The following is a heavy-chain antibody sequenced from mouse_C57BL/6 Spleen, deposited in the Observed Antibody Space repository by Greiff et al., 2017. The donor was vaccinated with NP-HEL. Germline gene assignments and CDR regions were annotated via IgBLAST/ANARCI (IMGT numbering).Heavy chain of an antibody. CDR3: ARRRNYYGSSYVWYFDV. CDR2: IYPGSGST. V-gene: IGHV1-55*01. Sequence: VQLVESGAELVKPGASVKMSCKASGYTFTSYWITWVKQRPGQGLEWIGDIYPGSGSTNYNEKFKSKATLTVDTSSSTAYMQLSSLTSEDSAVYYCARRRNYYGSSYVWYFDVWGTGTTVTVSS. J-gene: IGHJ1*03. CDR1: GYTFTSYW. D-gene: IGHD1-1*01.